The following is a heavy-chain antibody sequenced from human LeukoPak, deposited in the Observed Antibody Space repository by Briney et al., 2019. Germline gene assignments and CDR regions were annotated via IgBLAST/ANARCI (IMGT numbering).Heavy chain of an antibody. CDR3: ARGKAAAGTGYYYMDV. Sequence: ASVKLSCKASGYTFTSYDINWVRQATGQGLEWMGWMNPNSGNTGYAQTFQGRVPMTRNTSISTAYMELSSLRSEDTAVYYCARGKAAAGTGYYYMDVWGKGTTVTVSS. CDR2: MNPNSGNT. J-gene: IGHJ6*03. V-gene: IGHV1-8*01. CDR1: GYTFTSYD. D-gene: IGHD6-13*01.